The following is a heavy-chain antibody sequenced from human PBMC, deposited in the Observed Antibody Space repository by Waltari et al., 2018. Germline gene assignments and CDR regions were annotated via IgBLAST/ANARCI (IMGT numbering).Heavy chain of an antibody. CDR2: FFSSGNT. V-gene: IGHV4-4*07. CDR3: ARVKRGVVSAGTRVYYYYYMDV. D-gene: IGHD2-2*01. CDR1: CCCINSYY. J-gene: IGHJ6*03. Sequence: QVQLQESDPGLVKPSETLSLPCTVACCCINSYYSSWIRQPAGKGLEWIGRFFSSGNTNYNPSLKSRVTMSVDTSKNQFSLKLSSVTAADTAVYFCARVKRGVVSAGTRVYYYYYMDVWGKGTTVTISS.